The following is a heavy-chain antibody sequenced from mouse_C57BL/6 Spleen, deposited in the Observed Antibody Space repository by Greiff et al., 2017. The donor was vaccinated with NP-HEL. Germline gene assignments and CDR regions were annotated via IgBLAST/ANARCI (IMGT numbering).Heavy chain of an antibody. Sequence: EVQLHQSGPELVKPGASVKISCKASGYTFTDYYMNWVKQSHGKSLEWIGDINPNNGGTSYNQKFKGKATLTVDKSSSTAYMELRSLTSEDSAVYYCARRDYGSRSWFAYWGQGTLVTVSA. CDR1: GYTFTDYY. CDR3: ARRDYGSRSWFAY. D-gene: IGHD1-1*01. V-gene: IGHV1-26*01. CDR2: INPNNGGT. J-gene: IGHJ3*01.